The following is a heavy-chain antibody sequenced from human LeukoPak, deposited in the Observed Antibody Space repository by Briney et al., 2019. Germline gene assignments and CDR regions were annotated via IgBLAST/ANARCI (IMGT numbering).Heavy chain of an antibody. Sequence: GGSLRLSCAASGFTFSNAWMSWVRQAPGKGLEWVGRIKSKTDGGTTDYAAPVKGRFTISRDDSKNTLYLQMNSLKTEDTAVYCCTTDYGDYVGMTNWGQGTLVTVSS. CDR3: TTDYGDYVGMTN. CDR1: GFTFSNAW. CDR2: IKSKTDGGTT. J-gene: IGHJ4*02. V-gene: IGHV3-15*01. D-gene: IGHD4-17*01.